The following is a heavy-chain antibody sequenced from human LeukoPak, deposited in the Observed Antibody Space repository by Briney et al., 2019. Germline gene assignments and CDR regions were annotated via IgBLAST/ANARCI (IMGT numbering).Heavy chain of an antibody. CDR1: GFTFSSYG. V-gene: IGHV3-30*02. D-gene: IGHD6-13*01. CDR3: AKDLRAAKSTRYAFDI. Sequence: PGGSLRLSCAASGFTFSSYGMHWVRQAPGKGLEWVAFIRYDGSNKYYADSVKGRFTISRDNSKNTLYLQMNSLRAEDTAVYYCAKDLRAAKSTRYAFDIWGQGTMVTVSS. J-gene: IGHJ3*02. CDR2: IRYDGSNK.